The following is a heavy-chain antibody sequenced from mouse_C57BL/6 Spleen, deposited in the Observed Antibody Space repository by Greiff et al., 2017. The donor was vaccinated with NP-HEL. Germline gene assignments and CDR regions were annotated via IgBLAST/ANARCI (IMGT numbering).Heavy chain of an antibody. CDR2: ISSGGSYT. CDR3: ARQRTVVAFDY. J-gene: IGHJ2*01. D-gene: IGHD1-1*01. V-gene: IGHV5-6*01. CDR1: GFTFSSYG. Sequence: EVQRVESGGDLVKPGGSLKLSCAASGFTFSSYGMSWVRQTPDKRLEWVATISSGGSYTYYPDSVKGRFTISRDNAKNTLYLQMSSLKSEDTAMYYCARQRTVVAFDYWGQGTTLTVSS.